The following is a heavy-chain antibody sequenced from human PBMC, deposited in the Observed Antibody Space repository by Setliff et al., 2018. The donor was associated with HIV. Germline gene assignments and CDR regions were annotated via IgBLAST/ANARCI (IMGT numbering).Heavy chain of an antibody. CDR1: GYTFTDYY. D-gene: IGHD3-16*01. CDR3: ATDDLLGGYWFDR. CDR2: INPNSSDT. J-gene: IGHJ5*01. Sequence: GASVKVSCKASGYTFTDYYIHWVRQAPGQGLEWMGWINPNSSDTNYAQNFQGRVTMTEDTSTDTAYMELRSLRSEDTAIFFCATDDLLGGYWFDRWGQGTPVTVSS. V-gene: IGHV1-2*02.